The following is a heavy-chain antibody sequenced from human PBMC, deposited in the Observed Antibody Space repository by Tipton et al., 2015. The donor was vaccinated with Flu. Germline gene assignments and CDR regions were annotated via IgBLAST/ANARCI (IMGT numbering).Heavy chain of an antibody. CDR3: ARDLGILTGYYPGSRAFDI. D-gene: IGHD3-9*01. J-gene: IGHJ3*02. V-gene: IGHV3-48*03. CDR2: ISSSGSTI. CDR1: GFTFSSYE. Sequence: SLRLSCAASGFTFSSYEMNWVRQAPGKGLEWVSYISSSGSTIYYADSVKGRFTISRDNAKNSLYLQMNSLRAEDTAVYYCARDLGILTGYYPGSRAFDIWGQGTMVTVSS.